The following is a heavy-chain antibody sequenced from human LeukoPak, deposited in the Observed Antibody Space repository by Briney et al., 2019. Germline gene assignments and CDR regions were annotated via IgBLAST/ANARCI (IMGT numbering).Heavy chain of an antibody. Sequence: PGGSLRLSCAASGFTFSSYDMHWVRQATGKGLEWVSAIGTAGDTYYPGSVKGRFTISRENAKNSLYPQMNSLRAGDTVVYYCARSHNWGSGYYYYYMDVWGKGTTVTVSS. CDR3: ARSHNWGSGYYYYYMDV. CDR2: IGTAGDT. J-gene: IGHJ6*03. V-gene: IGHV3-13*01. D-gene: IGHD7-27*01. CDR1: GFTFSSYD.